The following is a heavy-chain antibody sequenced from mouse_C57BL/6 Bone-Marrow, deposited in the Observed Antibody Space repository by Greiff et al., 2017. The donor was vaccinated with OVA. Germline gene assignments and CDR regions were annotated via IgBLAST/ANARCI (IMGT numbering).Heavy chain of an antibody. CDR2: IDPTNDYT. CDR3: TREYYFDY. J-gene: IGHJ2*01. Sequence: VQLVESGAELARPGASVKMSCKASGYTFTSYTIHWVKQRPGQGLEWIGYIDPTNDYTNYNQKFKGKATLTADKSSSTAYMQLSSLTSEDSAVYYCTREYYFDYWGRGTTLTGSS. V-gene: IGHV1-4*01. CDR1: GYTFTSYT.